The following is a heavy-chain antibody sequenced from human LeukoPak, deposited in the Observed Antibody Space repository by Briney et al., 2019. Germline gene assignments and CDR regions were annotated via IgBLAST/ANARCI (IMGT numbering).Heavy chain of an antibody. CDR3: ARDFGVIASTGGIDY. Sequence: GGSLRLSCAASGFTFNAYTMKWVRQAPGKGLEWVSSIGDSGSHIFCADSVKGRFTTSRDNAKNSLYLQMNSLRAEDTAVYYCARDFGVIASTGGIDYWGQGTLVTVSS. J-gene: IGHJ4*02. CDR2: IGDSGSHI. V-gene: IGHV3-21*01. D-gene: IGHD2-8*01. CDR1: GFTFNAYT.